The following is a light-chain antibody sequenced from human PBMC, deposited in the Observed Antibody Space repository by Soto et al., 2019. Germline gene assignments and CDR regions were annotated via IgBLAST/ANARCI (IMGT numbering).Light chain of an antibody. CDR3: AGRDDSLSGLFV. Sequence: QSVLTQPPSASGTPGQRVTISCSASSGSLSVDWYQHLPGTAPKLPIYSNYQRPSRVPDRFSGSKSGTSASLVISGFQSEDDADYYCAGRDDSLSGLFVFGTGTKVTVL. CDR2: SNY. J-gene: IGLJ1*01. V-gene: IGLV1-44*01. CDR1: SGSLS.